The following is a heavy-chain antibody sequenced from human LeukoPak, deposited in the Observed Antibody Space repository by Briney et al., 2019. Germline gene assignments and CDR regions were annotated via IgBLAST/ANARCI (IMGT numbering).Heavy chain of an antibody. V-gene: IGHV3-23*01. J-gene: IGHJ6*03. CDR2: ISGSGGST. CDR3: AKEDDQRSLYYYYYYMDV. CDR1: GFTFSSYA. D-gene: IGHD2-2*01. Sequence: GGSLRLSCAASGFTFSSYAMSWVRRAPGKGLEWFSAISGSGGSTYYADSVKGRFTISRDNSKNTLYLQMNSLRAEDTAVYYCAKEDDQRSLYYYYYYMDVWGKGTTVTVSS.